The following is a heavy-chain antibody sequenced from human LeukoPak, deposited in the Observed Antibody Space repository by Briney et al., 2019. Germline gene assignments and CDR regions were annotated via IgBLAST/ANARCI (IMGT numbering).Heavy chain of an antibody. Sequence: PGGSLRLSCAASGFTFDDYAMHWVRHAPGKGLEWVSLISWEGQTTYYAGSARGRFTVSRDNSKNSLFLEMKSLTTDDTAFYYCTRDTDFGSPTNYFDHWGQGTLVSVSS. CDR2: ISWEGQTT. CDR3: TRDTDFGSPTNYFDH. J-gene: IGHJ4*02. CDR1: GFTFDDYA. D-gene: IGHD3-10*01. V-gene: IGHV3-43*01.